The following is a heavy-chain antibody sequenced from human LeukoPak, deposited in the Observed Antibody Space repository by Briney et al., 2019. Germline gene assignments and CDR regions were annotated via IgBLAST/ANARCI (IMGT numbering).Heavy chain of an antibody. J-gene: IGHJ4*02. D-gene: IGHD1-26*01. CDR1: GGSFSGYY. V-gene: IGHV4-34*01. Sequence: ASETLSLTCAVCGGSFSGYYWSWIRRPPGKGLEWIGEINHSGSTNYNPSLKSRVTISVDTSKNQFSLKLSSVTAADTAVYYCARPKSYSGSYNYWGQGTLVTVSS. CDR3: ARPKSYSGSYNY. CDR2: INHSGST.